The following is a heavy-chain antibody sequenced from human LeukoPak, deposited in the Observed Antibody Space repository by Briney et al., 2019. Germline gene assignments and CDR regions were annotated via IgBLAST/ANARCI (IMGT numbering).Heavy chain of an antibody. D-gene: IGHD3-3*01. CDR3: ARPSHDFWSGYYSDYYYGMDV. J-gene: IGHJ6*02. V-gene: IGHV1-69*13. Sequence: SVKVSCKVSGYTLTELSMHWVRQAPGQGLEWMGGIIPIFGTANYAQKFQGRVTITADESTSTAYMELSSLRSEDTAVYYCARPSHDFWSGYYSDYYYGMDVWGQGTTVTVSS. CDR1: GYTLTELS. CDR2: IIPIFGTA.